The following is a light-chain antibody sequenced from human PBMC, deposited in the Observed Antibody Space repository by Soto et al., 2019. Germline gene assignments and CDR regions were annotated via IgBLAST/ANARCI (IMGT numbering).Light chain of an antibody. V-gene: IGKV4-1*01. CDR3: QQYYSTPPYT. CDR2: WAS. J-gene: IGKJ2*01. CDR1: QSVLYSSNNKNY. Sequence: DIVMTQSPDSLAVSLGERATINCKSSQSVLYSSNNKNYLAWYQQKPGQPPKLLIYWASTRESGVPDRFSGNGSGTDFTLTISSLQAEDVEVYYCQQYYSTPPYTVGQGTKMEIK.